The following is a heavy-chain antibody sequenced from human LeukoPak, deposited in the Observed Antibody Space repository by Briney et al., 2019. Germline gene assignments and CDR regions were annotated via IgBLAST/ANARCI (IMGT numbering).Heavy chain of an antibody. D-gene: IGHD3-16*02. CDR3: ARVVPNYDYVWGSYRKPKHPNWFDP. CDR1: GGSISSNY. CDR2: IYYSGST. V-gene: IGHV4-59*01. Sequence: SETLSLTCTVSGGSISSNYWSWIRQPPGKGLEWIGYIYYSGSTNYNPSLKSRVTISVDTSKNQFSLKLSSVTAADTAVYYCARVVPNYDYVWGSYRKPKHPNWFDPWGQGTLVTVSS. J-gene: IGHJ5*02.